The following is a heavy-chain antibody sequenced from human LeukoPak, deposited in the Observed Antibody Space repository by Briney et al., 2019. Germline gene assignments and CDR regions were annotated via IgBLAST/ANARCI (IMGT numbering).Heavy chain of an antibody. CDR2: INQDGRDK. V-gene: IGHV3-7*01. J-gene: IGHJ4*02. D-gene: IGHD3-10*01. Sequence: GGSLRLSCVASGFTFSDYWMSWVRQAPGKGLEWVANINQDGRDKDYVDSVRGRFTISRDNTENSLFLHMDSLRAEDTAVYYCARDSGDRTVDYWGQGTLVTVSS. CDR1: GFTFSDYW. CDR3: ARDSGDRTVDY.